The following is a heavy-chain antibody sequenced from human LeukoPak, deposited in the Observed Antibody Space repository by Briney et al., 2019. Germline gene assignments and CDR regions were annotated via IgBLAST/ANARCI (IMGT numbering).Heavy chain of an antibody. D-gene: IGHD3-3*01. CDR3: ARDFDDFWSGYNNYFDC. Sequence: ASVKVSCKASGYSFIGYYLHWVRRAPGQGLEWVGWINPKSGDTNYAQKFQGRVTMTRDTSINTAYMDLSSLRSDDTAVYYCARDFDDFWSGYNNYFDCWGQGTLVTVSS. CDR1: GYSFIGYY. CDR2: INPKSGDT. J-gene: IGHJ4*02. V-gene: IGHV1-2*02.